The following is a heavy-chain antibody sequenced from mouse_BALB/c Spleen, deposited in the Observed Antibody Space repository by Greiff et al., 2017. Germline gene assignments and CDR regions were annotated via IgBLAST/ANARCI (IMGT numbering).Heavy chain of an antibody. V-gene: IGHV5-17*02. CDR2: ISSGSSTI. CDR1: GFTFSSFG. Sequence: EVQLVESGGGLVQPGGSRKLSCAASGFTFSSFGMHWVRQAPEKGLEWVAYISSGSSTIYYADTVKGRFTISRDNPKNTLFLQMTSLRSEDTAMYYCARGDRYWYFDVWGAGTTVTVSS. D-gene: IGHD3-3*01. J-gene: IGHJ1*01. CDR3: ARGDRYWYFDV.